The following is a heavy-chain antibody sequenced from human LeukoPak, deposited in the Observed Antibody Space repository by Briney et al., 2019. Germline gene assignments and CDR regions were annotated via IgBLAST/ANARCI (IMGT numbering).Heavy chain of an antibody. D-gene: IGHD4-17*01. CDR1: GFTFSSYA. Sequence: GGSLRLSCAASGFTFSSYAMHWVRQAPGKGLEWVAVISYDGSDKYYADSVKGRFTISSDNSKNTLYLQMNSLRAEDTAVYYCASSPDYGDYHYYYGMDVWGQGTTVTVSS. J-gene: IGHJ6*02. CDR3: ASSPDYGDYHYYYGMDV. CDR2: ISYDGSDK. V-gene: IGHV3-30*04.